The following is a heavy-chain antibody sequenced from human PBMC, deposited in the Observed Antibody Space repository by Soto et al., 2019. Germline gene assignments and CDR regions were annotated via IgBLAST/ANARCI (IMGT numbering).Heavy chain of an antibody. V-gene: IGHV3-23*01. D-gene: IGHD2-8*01. CDR2: ISGSAGST. CDR3: ARALLMDVPYYYYYGMDV. Sequence: EVQLLESGGGLVQPGGSLRLSCVASGFDFGISEMSWVRQAPGRGLEWVSTISGSAGSTFYADPVKGRFTISSDNSKNTLYLQMNSLRGEDTAVYYCARALLMDVPYYYYYGMDVWGQGTTVTVSS. CDR1: GFDFGISE. J-gene: IGHJ6*02.